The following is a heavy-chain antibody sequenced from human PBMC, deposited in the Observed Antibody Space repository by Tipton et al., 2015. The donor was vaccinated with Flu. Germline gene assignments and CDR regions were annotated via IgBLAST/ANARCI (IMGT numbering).Heavy chain of an antibody. CDR3: VQEGIAAAGRKIDY. CDR2: INHSGST. Sequence: TLSLTCAVYGGSFSGYYWSWIRQPPGKGLEWIGEINHSGSTNYNPSLKSRVTISVDTSKNQFSLKLSSVTAADTAVYYCVQEGIAAAGRKIDYWGQGTLVTVSS. CDR1: GGSFSGYY. J-gene: IGHJ4*02. D-gene: IGHD6-13*01. V-gene: IGHV4-34*01.